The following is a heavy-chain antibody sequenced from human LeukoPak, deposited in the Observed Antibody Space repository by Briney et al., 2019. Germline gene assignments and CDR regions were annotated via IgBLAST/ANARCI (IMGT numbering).Heavy chain of an antibody. CDR2: INPNSGGT. V-gene: IGHV1-2*02. J-gene: IGHJ3*02. D-gene: IGHD3-22*01. CDR1: GYTFTGYY. CDR3: ARSAGLVYDAFDI. Sequence: ASVKASCKASGYTFTGYYMHWVRQAPGQGLEWMGWINPNSGGTNYAQKFQGRVTMTRDTSISTAYMELSRLRSDDTAVYYCARSAGLVYDAFDIWGQGTMVTVPS.